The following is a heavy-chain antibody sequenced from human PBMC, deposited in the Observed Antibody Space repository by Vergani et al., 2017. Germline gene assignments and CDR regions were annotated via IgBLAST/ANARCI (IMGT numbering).Heavy chain of an antibody. J-gene: IGHJ4*02. Sequence: QITLKESGPTLVKPTQTLTLTCTFSGFSLSTSGVGVGWIRQPPGKALEWLALIHWDDDKRYSPSLKSRLTITKDTSKNQVVLTMTNMDPVDTATYYCAHREWLENYFDYWGQGTLVTVSS. CDR3: AHREWLENYFDY. V-gene: IGHV2-5*02. CDR1: GFSLSTSGVG. CDR2: IHWDDDK. D-gene: IGHD6-19*01.